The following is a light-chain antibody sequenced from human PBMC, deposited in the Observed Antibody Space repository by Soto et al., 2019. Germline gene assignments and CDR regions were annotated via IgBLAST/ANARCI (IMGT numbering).Light chain of an antibody. V-gene: IGKV3-20*01. CDR1: HFISTSS. CDR2: GES. J-gene: IGKJ2*01. Sequence: EIVLTQSPGTLSLSPGDRATLSCRASHFISTSSLAWYLQKPGQAPRFVMYGESHRATGIPDRFSGSGSGTDFTLTISRLEAEDFGVYYCQQGATFGQGTKLDIK. CDR3: QQGAT.